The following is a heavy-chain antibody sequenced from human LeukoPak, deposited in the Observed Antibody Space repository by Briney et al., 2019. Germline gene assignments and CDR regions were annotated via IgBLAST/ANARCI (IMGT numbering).Heavy chain of an antibody. CDR1: GYSISRGYY. J-gene: IGHJ4*02. CDR3: ARSEVGDFGH. CDR2: IHESGDT. Sequence: SETLSLTRNVSGYSISRGYYWGWIRQPPGKGLEWIASIHESGDTFYNPSLKSRLSISVDTSKNEFSLRLTSVTATDTAIYYCARSEVGDFGHWGQGTLVTVSS. D-gene: IGHD1-26*01. V-gene: IGHV4-38-2*02.